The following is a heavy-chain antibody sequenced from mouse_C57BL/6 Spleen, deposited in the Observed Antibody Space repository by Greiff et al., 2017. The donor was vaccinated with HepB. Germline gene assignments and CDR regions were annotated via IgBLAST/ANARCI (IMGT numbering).Heavy chain of an antibody. CDR2: IDPEDGDT. Sequence: EVQLQQSGAELVRPGASVKLSCTASGFNIKDYYMHWVKQRPEQGLEWIGRIDPEDGDTEYAPKFQGKATMTADTSSNTAYLQLGSLTSEDTAVYYCTTEYRGNYRFDYWGQGTTLTVST. J-gene: IGHJ2*01. D-gene: IGHD2-1*01. CDR1: GFNIKDYY. CDR3: TTEYRGNYRFDY. V-gene: IGHV14-1*01.